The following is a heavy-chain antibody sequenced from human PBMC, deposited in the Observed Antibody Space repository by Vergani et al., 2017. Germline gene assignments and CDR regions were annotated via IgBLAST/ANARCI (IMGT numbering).Heavy chain of an antibody. Sequence: QVQLQQWGAGLLKPSETLSLTCAVYGGSFSGYYWSWIRQPRGKGLEWIGEINHSGSTNYNPSLKSRVTISVDTSKNQFSLKLSSVTAADTAVYYCARGTGYCSSTSCYYYYYYYMDVWGKGTTVTVSS. J-gene: IGHJ6*03. CDR2: INHSGST. D-gene: IGHD2-2*01. V-gene: IGHV4-34*01. CDR1: GGSFSGYY. CDR3: ARGTGYCSSTSCYYYYYYYMDV.